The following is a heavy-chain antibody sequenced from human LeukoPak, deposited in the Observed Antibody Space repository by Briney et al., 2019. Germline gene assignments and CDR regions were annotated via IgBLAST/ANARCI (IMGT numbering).Heavy chain of an antibody. V-gene: IGHV3-30*01. CDR3: ARGTRGEWELLHYFYYYYMDV. CDR1: GFTFSSYA. Sequence: GRSLRLSCAASGFTFSSYAMHWVRQAPGKGREWVAVISYDGSNKYYADSVKGRFTISRDNSKNTLYLQMNSLRAEDTAVYYCARGTRGEWELLHYFYYYYMDVWSKGTTVTVPS. CDR2: ISYDGSNK. J-gene: IGHJ6*03. D-gene: IGHD1-26*01.